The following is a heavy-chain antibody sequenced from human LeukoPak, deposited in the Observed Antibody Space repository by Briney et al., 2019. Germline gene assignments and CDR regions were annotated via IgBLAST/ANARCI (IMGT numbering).Heavy chain of an antibody. J-gene: IGHJ4*02. CDR3: ASSYYFDY. CDR2: ISSSSGTI. CDR1: GFAFSGYS. Sequence: GGSLRLSCAASGFAFSGYSMNWVRQAPGKGLEWVSYISSSSGTIYYADSVEGRFTISRDHAKNSLYLQMNSLGAEDTAVYYCASSYYFDYWGQGTLVTVSS. V-gene: IGHV3-48*04.